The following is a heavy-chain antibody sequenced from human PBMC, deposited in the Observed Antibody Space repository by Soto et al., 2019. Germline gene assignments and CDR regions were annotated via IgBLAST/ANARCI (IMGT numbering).Heavy chain of an antibody. Sequence: EVQLVETGGGLIPPGGSLRLSCAASGFTVSSNYMSWVRQAPGKGLECVSVIYIGGSTYYADSVKSRFTISRDNSKNTLSLKMNSLRADYTAVYSCARGRASSSGCMDVWGQGTTVTVSS. J-gene: IGHJ6*02. CDR2: IYIGGST. V-gene: IGHV3-53*02. D-gene: IGHD6-6*01. CDR1: GFTVSSNY. CDR3: ARGRASSSGCMDV.